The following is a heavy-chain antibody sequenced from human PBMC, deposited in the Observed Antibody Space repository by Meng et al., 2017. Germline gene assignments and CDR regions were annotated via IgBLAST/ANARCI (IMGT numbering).Heavy chain of an antibody. V-gene: IGHV1-2*02. CDR2: INPNSGGT. CDR3: ARGWGYCGGDCPNIPYYFDY. Sequence: ASVKVSCKASGYTFTGYYMHWLRQAPGQGLEWMGWINPNSGGTNYAQKFQGRVTMTRDTSISTAYMELSRLRSDDTAVYYCARGWGYCGGDCPNIPYYFDYWGQGTLVTVSS. J-gene: IGHJ4*02. D-gene: IGHD2-21*02. CDR1: GYTFTGYY.